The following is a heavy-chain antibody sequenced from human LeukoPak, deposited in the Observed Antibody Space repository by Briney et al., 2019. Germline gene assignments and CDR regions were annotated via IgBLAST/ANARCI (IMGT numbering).Heavy chain of an antibody. CDR3: ARDNPLTTVDY. D-gene: IGHD4-17*01. CDR1: GFTFSSYS. Sequence: GGSLRLSCAASGFTFSSYSMNWVRQAPGKGLEWVSSISSSSSYIYYADLVKGRFTISRDNAKNSLYLQMNSLRAEDTAVYYCARDNPLTTVDYWGQGTLVTVSS. J-gene: IGHJ4*02. CDR2: ISSSSSYI. V-gene: IGHV3-21*01.